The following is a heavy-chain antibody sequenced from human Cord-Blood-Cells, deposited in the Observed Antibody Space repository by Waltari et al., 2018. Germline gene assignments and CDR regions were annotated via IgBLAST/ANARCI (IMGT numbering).Heavy chain of an antibody. D-gene: IGHD2-15*01. J-gene: IGHJ6*02. Sequence: QVQLVQSGAEVKKPGASVKVSCKASGYTFTSYGISWVRQAPGQGLEWMGWISAYNGNTNYAQKLQDRVPMTTDTSTSTAYMELRSLRSDDTAVYYCARDNCSGGSCYYYYYGMDVWGQGTTVTVSS. CDR3: ARDNCSGGSCYYYYYGMDV. V-gene: IGHV1-18*01. CDR2: ISAYNGNT. CDR1: GYTFTSYG.